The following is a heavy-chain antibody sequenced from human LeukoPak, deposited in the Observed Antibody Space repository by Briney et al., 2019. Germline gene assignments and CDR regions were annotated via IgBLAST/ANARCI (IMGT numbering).Heavy chain of an antibody. D-gene: IGHD6-13*01. CDR1: GYTFTGYY. J-gene: IGHJ4*02. Sequence: AAVKVSCKASGYTFTGYYMHWVRQGPGQGLEWMGWINPNSGGTNYAQKFQGRVTMTRDTSISTAYMELSRLRSDDTAVYYCASLVAAAGTVDYWGQGTLVTVSS. CDR2: INPNSGGT. CDR3: ASLVAAAGTVDY. V-gene: IGHV1-2*02.